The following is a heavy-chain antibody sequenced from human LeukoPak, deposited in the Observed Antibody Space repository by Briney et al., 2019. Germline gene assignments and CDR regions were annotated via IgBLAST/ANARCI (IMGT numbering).Heavy chain of an antibody. J-gene: IGHJ3*02. D-gene: IGHD2-2*01. CDR1: GYTFTGYY. Sequence: ASVKVSCKASGYTFTGYYMHWVRQTPGQGLEWMGWINPNSGGTNYAQKFQGRVTMTRDTSISTAYMELSRLRSDDTAVYYCARDLPLDCSSTSCYRADAFDIWGQGTMVTVSS. V-gene: IGHV1-2*02. CDR3: ARDLPLDCSSTSCYRADAFDI. CDR2: INPNSGGT.